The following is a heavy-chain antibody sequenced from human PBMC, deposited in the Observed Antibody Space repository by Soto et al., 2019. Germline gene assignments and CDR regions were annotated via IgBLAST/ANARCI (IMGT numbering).Heavy chain of an antibody. CDR2: ILVGGST. J-gene: IGHJ3*02. Sequence: GGSLRLSCAASGFTFSSYGMHWVRQAPGQGLEWVSTILVGGSTHYEDSVKGRFTISRDTSKNTVYLQMNSLTAGDTAFYYCAKATATSGGAFEIYGQGTMVTVSS. D-gene: IGHD1-26*01. V-gene: IGHV3-23*01. CDR1: GFTFSSYG. CDR3: AKATATSGGAFEI.